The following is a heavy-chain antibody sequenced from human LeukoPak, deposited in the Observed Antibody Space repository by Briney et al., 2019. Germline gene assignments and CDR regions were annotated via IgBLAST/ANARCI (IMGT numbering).Heavy chain of an antibody. D-gene: IGHD6-6*01. J-gene: IGHJ4*02. CDR3: AKAIHSSSSGVVDY. Sequence: SGGSLRLSCAASGFIFSNYAMHWVRQAPGKGLEWVTFIRYDGSNKYYAESVKGRFTIPRDNSKNTLYLQMNSLRAEDTAVYYCAKAIHSSSSGVVDYWGQGTLVTVSS. CDR2: IRYDGSNK. V-gene: IGHV3-30*02. CDR1: GFIFSNYA.